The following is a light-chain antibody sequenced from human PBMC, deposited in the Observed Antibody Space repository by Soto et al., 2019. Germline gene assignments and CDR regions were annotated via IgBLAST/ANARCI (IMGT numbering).Light chain of an antibody. CDR3: QQSYSTRPFT. J-gene: IGKJ3*01. V-gene: IGKV1-39*01. Sequence: DIQMTQSPSSLSASVGDRVTITCRASQSISSYLNWYQQKPGKAPKLLIYAASSLQSGVPSRFSGSGSGTDFTLTISSLQPEDFATYYCQQSYSTRPFTFGPGTKVEIK. CDR1: QSISSY. CDR2: AAS.